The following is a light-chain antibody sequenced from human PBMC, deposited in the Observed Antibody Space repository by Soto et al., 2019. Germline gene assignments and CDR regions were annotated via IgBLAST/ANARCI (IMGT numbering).Light chain of an antibody. CDR1: SSNIGAGYH. Sequence: QSVLTQPHSVSGAPGQRVTISCTGSSSNIGAGYHVHWYQQHPVTAPKLVIYANSNRPSGVPDRFSGSKSGTSASLAITGLQAEDEADYYCQSYDSSLSGYVFGTGTKLTVL. J-gene: IGLJ1*01. CDR3: QSYDSSLSGYV. CDR2: ANS. V-gene: IGLV1-40*01.